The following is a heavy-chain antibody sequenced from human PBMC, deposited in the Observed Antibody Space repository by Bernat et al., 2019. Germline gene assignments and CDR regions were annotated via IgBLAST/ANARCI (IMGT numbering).Heavy chain of an antibody. CDR2: IKSKTDGGTT. J-gene: IGHJ4*02. D-gene: IGHD3-22*01. V-gene: IGHV3-15*07. CDR3: TTDYYDSSGYPDFDY. Sequence: VQLVESGGGLVKPGGSLRLSCAASGFTFSNAWMNWVRQAPGKGLEWVGRIKSKTDGGTTDYAAPVKGRFTISRDDSKYTLYLQMNSLKTEDTAVYYCTTDYYDSSGYPDFDYWGQGTLVTVSS. CDR1: GFTFSNAW.